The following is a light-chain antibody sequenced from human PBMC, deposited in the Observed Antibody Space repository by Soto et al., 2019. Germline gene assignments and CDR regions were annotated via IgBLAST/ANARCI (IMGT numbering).Light chain of an antibody. CDR2: EVS. V-gene: IGLV2-8*01. J-gene: IGLJ2*01. CDR1: SSDVGGYNY. CDR3: SSYAGSNIVV. Sequence: QSALTQPPSASGSPGQSVTISCTGTSSDVGGYNYVSWYQQHPGKATKLMNYEVSKRPSGVPDRFSGSKAGNTASLTVSGLQAEDEADYYCSSYAGSNIVVFGGGTQLTVL.